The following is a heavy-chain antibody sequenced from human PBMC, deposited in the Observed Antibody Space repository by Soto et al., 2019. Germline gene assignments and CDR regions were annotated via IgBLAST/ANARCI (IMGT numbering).Heavy chain of an antibody. J-gene: IGHJ4*02. CDR3: ATTRVTMVRGPYRDNYFDY. Sequence: KPSETLSLTCAVYGGSFSGYYWSWIRQPPGKGLEWIGEINHSGSTNYNPSLKSRVTISVDTSKNQFSLKLSSVTAADTAVYYCATTRVTMVRGPYRDNYFDYWGQGTLVTVSS. V-gene: IGHV4-34*01. CDR1: GGSFSGYY. D-gene: IGHD3-10*01. CDR2: INHSGST.